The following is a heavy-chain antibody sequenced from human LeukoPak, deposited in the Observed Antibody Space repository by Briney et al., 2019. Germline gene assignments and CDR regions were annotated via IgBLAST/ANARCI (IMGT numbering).Heavy chain of an antibody. J-gene: IGHJ6*03. V-gene: IGHV3-7*01. CDR2: IKQDGSEK. D-gene: IGHD6-19*01. CDR1: GFTFSSYW. Sequence: GGSLRLSCEASGFTFSSYWMSWVRQAPGKGLQWVANIKQDGSEKYYVDSVKGRFTISRDNAKNSLYLQMNSLRAEDTAVYYCARAPPGSGWYYYYYYMDVWGKGTTVTISS. CDR3: ARAPPGSGWYYYYYYMDV.